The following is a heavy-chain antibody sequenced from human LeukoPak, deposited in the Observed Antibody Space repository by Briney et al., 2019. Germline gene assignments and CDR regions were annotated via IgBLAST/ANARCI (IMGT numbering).Heavy chain of an antibody. CDR3: AIDFSLWFGEARGY. J-gene: IGHJ4*02. D-gene: IGHD3-10*01. V-gene: IGHV1-46*01. CDR2: INPSGGST. Sequence: ASVKVSCKASGYTFTSYYMHWVRQAPGQGLEWMGIINPSGGSTSYAQKFQGRVTMTEDTSTDTAYMELSSLRSEDTAVYYCAIDFSLWFGEARGYWGQGTLVTVSS. CDR1: GYTFTSYY.